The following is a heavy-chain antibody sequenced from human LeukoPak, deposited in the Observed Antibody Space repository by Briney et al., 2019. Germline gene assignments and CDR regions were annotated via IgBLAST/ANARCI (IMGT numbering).Heavy chain of an antibody. CDR2: IYTSGST. J-gene: IGHJ5*02. CDR1: GGSISSGSYY. Sequence: PSETLSLTCTVSGGSISSGSYYWRWIRQPAGKGLEWIGRIYTSGSTNYNPSLKSRVTISVDTSKNQFSLKLSSVTAADTAVYYCARDVSSNYDWFDPWGQGTLVTVSS. D-gene: IGHD4-11*01. V-gene: IGHV4-61*02. CDR3: ARDVSSNYDWFDP.